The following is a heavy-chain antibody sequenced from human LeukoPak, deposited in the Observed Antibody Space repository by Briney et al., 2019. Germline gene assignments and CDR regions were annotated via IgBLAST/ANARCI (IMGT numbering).Heavy chain of an antibody. CDR1: GFTFSSYG. D-gene: IGHD3-22*01. V-gene: IGHV3-23*01. CDR2: ISGSGGST. CDR3: AKGGELWLLLNPPRRGYFQH. J-gene: IGHJ1*01. Sequence: GGSLRLSCAASGFTFSSYGMSWVRQAPGKGLEWVSAISGSGGSTYYADSVKGRFTISRDNSKNTLYLQMNSLRAEDTAVYYCAKGGELWLLLNPPRRGYFQHWGQGTLVTVSS.